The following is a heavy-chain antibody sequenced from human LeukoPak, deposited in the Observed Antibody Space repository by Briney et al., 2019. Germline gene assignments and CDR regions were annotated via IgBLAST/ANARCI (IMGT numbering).Heavy chain of an antibody. CDR2: ISSSSNNI. D-gene: IGHD3-22*01. V-gene: IGHV3-21*01. J-gene: IGHJ4*02. CDR3: AREVSEGFDF. CDR1: GFTFSSYS. Sequence: GGSLRLSCAASGFTFSSYSMNWVRQAPGKGLEWVSSISSSSNNIHYADSVRGRFTISRDNAKNSLYLQMNSLRAEDTALYYCAREVSEGFDFWGQGTLVTVSS.